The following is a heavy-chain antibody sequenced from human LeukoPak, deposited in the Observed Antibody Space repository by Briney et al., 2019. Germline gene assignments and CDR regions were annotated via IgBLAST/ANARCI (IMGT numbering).Heavy chain of an antibody. J-gene: IGHJ4*02. CDR2: ISSNGGNT. CDR3: ARNGDYGGY. D-gene: IGHD4-17*01. V-gene: IGHV3-64*01. CDR1: GFTFSIYA. Sequence: QTGGSLRLPCAASGFTFSIYAMHWVRQAPGKGLEYVSGISSNGGNTYYANSVKGRFTISRDNSKNTLYLQMGSLRTEDMAVYYCARNGDYGGYWGQGTLVTVSS.